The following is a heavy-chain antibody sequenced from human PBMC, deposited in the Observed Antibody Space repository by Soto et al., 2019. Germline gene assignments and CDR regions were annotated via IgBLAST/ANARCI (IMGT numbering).Heavy chain of an antibody. CDR1: GFIFSSYG. Sequence: QVQLAESGGGVVQPGRSLRLSCAASGFIFSSYGMHWVRQAPGKGLEWVAFISYDGSNKYYADSVKGRFTISRDNSKNTLYLQMNSLRAEDTAVYYCAKDRRSSTGAYYYYGMDVWGQGTTVTVSS. J-gene: IGHJ6*02. CDR3: AKDRRSSTGAYYYYGMDV. V-gene: IGHV3-30*18. CDR2: ISYDGSNK. D-gene: IGHD2-8*02.